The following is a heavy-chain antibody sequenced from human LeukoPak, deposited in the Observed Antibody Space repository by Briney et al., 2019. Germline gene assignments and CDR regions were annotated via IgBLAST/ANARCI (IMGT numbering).Heavy chain of an antibody. Sequence: ASVKVSFKISGFGLIVLSIHWMRQAPGKGLEWVGGIRPETGEPIFAQKFRGRVTITEDTFTDTGYLELRGLTSEDTAVYYCSTDSGRSYFYFDFWGQGTLVTVSS. CDR3: STDSGRSYFYFDF. CDR2: IRPETGEP. D-gene: IGHD3-10*01. CDR1: GFGLIVLS. J-gene: IGHJ4*02. V-gene: IGHV1-24*01.